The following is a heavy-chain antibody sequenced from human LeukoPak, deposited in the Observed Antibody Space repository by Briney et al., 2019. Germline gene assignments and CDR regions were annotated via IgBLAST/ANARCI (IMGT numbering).Heavy chain of an antibody. V-gene: IGHV3-53*01. CDR3: ARAGPDSSGYYYADNWFDP. D-gene: IGHD3-22*01. CDR2: IYSGGST. J-gene: IGHJ5*02. Sequence: PGGSLRLSCAASGFTVSSNYMSWVRQAPGKGLEWVSVIYSGGSTYYADSVKGRFTISRDNSKNTLYLQMNSLRAEDTAVYYCARAGPDSSGYYYADNWFDPWGQGTLVTVSS. CDR1: GFTVSSNY.